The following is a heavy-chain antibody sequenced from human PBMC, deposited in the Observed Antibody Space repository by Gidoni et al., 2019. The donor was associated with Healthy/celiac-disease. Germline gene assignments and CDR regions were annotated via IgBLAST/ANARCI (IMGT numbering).Heavy chain of an antibody. D-gene: IGHD5-18*01. CDR3: ASYPRDTAMVTV. J-gene: IGHJ4*02. CDR2: ISYDGSNK. V-gene: IGHV3-30-3*01. Sequence: QVQLVESGGGVVQPGRSLRLSCAAPGFTFSSYAMHWVRQAPGKGLEWVSVISYDGSNKYYADSVKGRFTISRDNSKNTLYLQMNSLRAEDTAVYYCASYPRDTAMVTVWGQGTLVTVSS. CDR1: GFTFSSYA.